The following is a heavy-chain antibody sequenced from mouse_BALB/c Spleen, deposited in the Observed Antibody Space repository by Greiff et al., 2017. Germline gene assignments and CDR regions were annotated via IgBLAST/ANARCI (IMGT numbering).Heavy chain of an antibody. V-gene: IGHV14-3*02. CDR2: IDPANGNT. J-gene: IGHJ3*01. CDR3: APDSSWFAY. D-gene: IGHD2-4*01. CDR1: GFNIKDTY. Sequence: VQLKESGAELVKPGASVKLSCTASGFNIKDTYMHWVKQRPEQGLEWIGRIDPANGNTKYDPKFQGKATITADTSSNTAYLQLSSLTSEDTAVYYCAPDSSWFAYWGQGTLVTVSA.